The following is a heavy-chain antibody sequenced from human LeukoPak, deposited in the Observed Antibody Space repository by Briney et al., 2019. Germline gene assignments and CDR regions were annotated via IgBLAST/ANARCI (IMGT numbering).Heavy chain of an antibody. J-gene: IGHJ6*03. Sequence: GGSLRLSCAASGFTFSSYAMTWVRQAPGKGLEWVSSFSFNGESTYYADSAKGRFTISRDNSKNTLYLQVNSLRAEDTAVYYCAKGGYSNGRYYYYYMDVWGEGTTVTVSS. V-gene: IGHV3-23*01. CDR3: AKGGYSNGRYYYYYMDV. CDR1: GFTFSSYA. D-gene: IGHD5-18*01. CDR2: FSFNGEST.